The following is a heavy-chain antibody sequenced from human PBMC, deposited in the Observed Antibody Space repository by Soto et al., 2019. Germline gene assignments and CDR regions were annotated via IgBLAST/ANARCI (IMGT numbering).Heavy chain of an antibody. D-gene: IGHD1-7*01. V-gene: IGHV1-2*02. J-gene: IGHJ6*02. CDR2: INPNSGGT. CDR3: ARDVELELVIYYYYGMDV. CDR1: GYTFTGYY. Sequence: GASVKVSCKASGYTFTGYYMHWVLQAPGQGLEWMGWINPNSGGTNYAQKFQGRVTMTRDTSISTAYMELSRLRSDDTAVYYCARDVELELVIYYYYGMDVWGQATTVTVSS.